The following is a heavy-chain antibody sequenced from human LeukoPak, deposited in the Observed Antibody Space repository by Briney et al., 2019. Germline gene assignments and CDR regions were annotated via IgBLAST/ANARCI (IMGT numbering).Heavy chain of an antibody. CDR2: ISDSGGNT. CDR3: AGKSPGRTLPFNY. V-gene: IGHV3-23*01. Sequence: PGGSLRLSCAASGFTFGNYAMSWVRLAPDKGLEWVSGISDSGGNTYYADSVKGRFTISKDNSKNTLYLQMNSLRAEDTALYYCAGKSPGRTLPFNYWGQGTPVTVSS. D-gene: IGHD3/OR15-3a*01. CDR1: GFTFGNYA. J-gene: IGHJ4*02.